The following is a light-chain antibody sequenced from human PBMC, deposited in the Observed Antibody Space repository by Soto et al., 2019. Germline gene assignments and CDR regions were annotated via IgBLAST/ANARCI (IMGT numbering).Light chain of an antibody. CDR1: TSNIGKNY. J-gene: IGLJ3*02. Sequence: QAVVTQPPSASGTPGQRVTISCSGHTSNIGKNYEYWYQQLPGTAPKLLIYNSSQRPSGVPDRFSASKSGTSASLAISGLRSKEEADYYCATWDDSLGGPVFGGGTQLTVL. CDR3: ATWDDSLGGPV. V-gene: IGLV1-47*02. CDR2: NSS.